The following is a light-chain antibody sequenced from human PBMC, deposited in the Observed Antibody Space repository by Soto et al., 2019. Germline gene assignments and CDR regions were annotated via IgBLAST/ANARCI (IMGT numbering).Light chain of an antibody. CDR1: QSVSSSY. CDR2: GAS. J-gene: IGKJ4*01. V-gene: IGKV3-20*01. Sequence: IVLTQSPGTLSLSPGERATLSCRASQSVSSSYLAWYPQKPGQAPRLLIYGASSRAAGIPDRFSGSGSGTEFTLTISRLEPEEFAVYYCQQYGSSPLTFGGGTKVEIK. CDR3: QQYGSSPLT.